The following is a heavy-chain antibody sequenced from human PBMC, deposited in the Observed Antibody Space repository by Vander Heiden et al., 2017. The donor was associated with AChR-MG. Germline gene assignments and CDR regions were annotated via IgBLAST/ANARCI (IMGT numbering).Heavy chain of an antibody. V-gene: IGHV1-69*06. D-gene: IGHD3-10*01. J-gene: IGHJ6*02. CDR3: ASTGAMGYYYGSGSLYYYYGMDV. Sequence: QVQLVQSGAEVKKPGSSVKVSCKASGGTFSSYAISRVQQARGQVLEWMGGIIPIFGTANYAQKFQGRVTITADKSTSTAYMELSSLRSEDTAVYYCASTGAMGYYYGSGSLYYYYGMDVWGQGTTVTVSS. CDR1: GGTFSSYA. CDR2: IIPIFGTA.